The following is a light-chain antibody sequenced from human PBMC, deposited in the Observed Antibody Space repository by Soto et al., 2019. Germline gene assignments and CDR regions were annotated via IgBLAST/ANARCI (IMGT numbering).Light chain of an antibody. V-gene: IGKV3-20*01. CDR1: QSVISSY. CDR2: GAS. CDR3: QQYQSSPATFT. J-gene: IGKJ2*01. Sequence: EIVLTQSPGTLSLSPGERATLSCRASQSVISSYSAWYQQKPGQAPRLLIYGASNRATGIPDRFSGSGSGTDFTLTISRLEPEDFAVYYCQQYQSSPATFTFGQGTKLEI.